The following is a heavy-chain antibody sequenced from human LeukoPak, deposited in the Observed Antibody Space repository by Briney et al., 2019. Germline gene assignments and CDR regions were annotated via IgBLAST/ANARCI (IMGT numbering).Heavy chain of an antibody. CDR1: GGSISSSNYY. V-gene: IGHV4-61*05. Sequence: ASETPSLTCTVSGGSISSSNYYWGWIRQPPGKGLEWIGYIYWTGTTNSNPSLKSRVTMSLDTSKNQFSLRLSSVTAADTAVYYCASRSYGDQPLHIWGQGTMVTVSS. CDR2: IYWTGTT. CDR3: ASRSYGDQPLHI. J-gene: IGHJ3*02. D-gene: IGHD4-17*01.